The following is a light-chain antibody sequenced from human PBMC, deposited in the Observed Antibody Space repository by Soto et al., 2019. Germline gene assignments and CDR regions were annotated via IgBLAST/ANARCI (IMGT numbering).Light chain of an antibody. Sequence: DIVMTQSPLSLPVTPGEPASISCRSSQSLVHRDGHTFFDWYMQKPGQSPQLLIYWGSYRAPGVPDRFSGSESGKDFTLKISRVEAEDVGVYYCMQALQTPYTFGQGTKLEIK. CDR2: WGS. V-gene: IGKV2-28*01. CDR3: MQALQTPYT. J-gene: IGKJ2*01. CDR1: QSLVHRDGHTF.